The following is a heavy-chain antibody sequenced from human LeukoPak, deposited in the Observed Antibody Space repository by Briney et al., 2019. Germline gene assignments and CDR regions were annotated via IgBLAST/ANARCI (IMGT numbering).Heavy chain of an antibody. CDR1: GFTFSDYN. J-gene: IGHJ4*02. V-gene: IGHV3-21*01. CDR3: ARHGSGWYMNDY. CDR2: ITTSSSYM. Sequence: GGSLRLSCVASGFTFSDYNMNWVRQAPGKGLEWVSSITTSSSYMYYADSVKGRFTISRDNAKNSLYLHMNSLRAEDTAVYYCARHGSGWYMNDYWGQGTLVTVPS. D-gene: IGHD6-19*01.